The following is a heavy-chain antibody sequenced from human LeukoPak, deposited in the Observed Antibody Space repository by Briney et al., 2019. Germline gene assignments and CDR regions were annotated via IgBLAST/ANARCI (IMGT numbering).Heavy chain of an antibody. CDR2: IIPIFGTA. V-gene: IGHV1-69*05. J-gene: IGHJ4*02. Sequence: SVKVSCKASGGTFSSYAISWVRQAPGQGLEWMGRIIPIFGTANYAQKFQRRVTITTDESTSTAYMELSSLRPEDTAVYYCARVGVGATSPFGYWGQGTLVTVSS. CDR1: GGTFSSYA. D-gene: IGHD1-26*01. CDR3: ARVGVGATSPFGY.